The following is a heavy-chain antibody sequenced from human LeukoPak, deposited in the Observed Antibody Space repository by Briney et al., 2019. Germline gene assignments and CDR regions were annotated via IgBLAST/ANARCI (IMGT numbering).Heavy chain of an antibody. CDR3: AREIRYYYESSGYSYGMDV. CDR2: IYYSRST. J-gene: IGHJ6*02. CDR1: GGSISSYY. Sequence: PSETLSLTCTVSGGSISSYYWSWIRQPPGKGLEWIGYIYYSRSTNYNPSLKSRDIISVDTSKNQFSLKLSSVTAADTAVYYCAREIRYYYESSGYSYGMDVWGQGTTVTVSS. V-gene: IGHV4-59*01. D-gene: IGHD3-22*01.